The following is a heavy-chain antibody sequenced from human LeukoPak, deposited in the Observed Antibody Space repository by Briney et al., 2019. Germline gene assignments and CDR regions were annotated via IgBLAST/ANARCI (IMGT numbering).Heavy chain of an antibody. CDR1: GFTFSTYN. Sequence: GGSLRLSCAASGFTFSTYNTNWVRQAPGKGLEWVPYISSTSSTIYYADSVKGRFTISRDNAENSLYLQMNSLRAEDTAVYYCARDLAWNVDYWGQGTLVTVSS. CDR3: ARDLAWNVDY. D-gene: IGHD1-1*01. V-gene: IGHV3-48*01. CDR2: ISSTSSTI. J-gene: IGHJ4*02.